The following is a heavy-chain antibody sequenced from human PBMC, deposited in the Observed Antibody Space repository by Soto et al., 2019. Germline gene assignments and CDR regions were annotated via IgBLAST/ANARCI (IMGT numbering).Heavy chain of an antibody. CDR3: AKEVVAGPRYYYYGMDV. V-gene: IGHV3-30*18. Sequence: GGSLRLSCAASGFTFSSYGMHWVRQAPGKGLEWVAVISYDGSNKYYADSVKGRFTTSRDNSKNTLYLQMNSLRAEDTAVYYCAKEVVAGPRYYYYGMDVWGQGTTVTVSS. CDR2: ISYDGSNK. J-gene: IGHJ6*02. CDR1: GFTFSSYG. D-gene: IGHD6-19*01.